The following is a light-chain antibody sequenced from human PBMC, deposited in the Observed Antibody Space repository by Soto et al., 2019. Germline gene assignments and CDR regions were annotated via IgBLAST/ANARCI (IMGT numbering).Light chain of an antibody. CDR1: SSDVGGYNY. CDR2: EVS. Sequence: QSALTQPASVSGSPGQSITISCTETSSDVGGYNYVSWYQQHPGKAPKLMIYEVSNRPSGVSNRFSGSKSGNTASLTISGLQTEDEADNYCSSYTSSSTLVFGTGTKLTVL. CDR3: SSYTSSSTLV. V-gene: IGLV2-14*01. J-gene: IGLJ1*01.